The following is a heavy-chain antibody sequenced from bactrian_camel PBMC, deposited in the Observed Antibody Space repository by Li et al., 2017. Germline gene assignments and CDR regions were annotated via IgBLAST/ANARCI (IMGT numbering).Heavy chain of an antibody. D-gene: IGHD5*01. CDR1: GATASSYC. CDR2: FDRGGST. V-gene: IGHV3S26*01. J-gene: IGHJ6*01. Sequence: HVQLVESGGGSVQAGGSLRLSCAASGATASSYCLGWVRQAPGKEREGVAAFDRGGSTSYVDSVKGRFTISKDNAKNSVYLQMNSLKPEDTAVYYCVKDDWGWSFGSWGQGTQVTVS. CDR3: VKDDWGWSFGS.